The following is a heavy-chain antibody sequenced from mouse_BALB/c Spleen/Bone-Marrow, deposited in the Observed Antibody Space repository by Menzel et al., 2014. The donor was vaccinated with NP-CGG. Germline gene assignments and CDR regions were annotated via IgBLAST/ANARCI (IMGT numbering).Heavy chain of an antibody. V-gene: IGHV14-3*02. Sequence: EVQLQQSGAELVKPGASVKLSCTAYGFNIKDTYMHWVKQRPEQGLERIGRIDPADGNTKYDPKFQGKATITTDTSSNTAYLQVSSLTSEDTAVYYCASATTATYYAMDYWGQGTSVTVSS. J-gene: IGHJ4*01. CDR2: IDPADGNT. CDR1: GFNIKDTY. D-gene: IGHD1-2*01. CDR3: ASATTATYYAMDY.